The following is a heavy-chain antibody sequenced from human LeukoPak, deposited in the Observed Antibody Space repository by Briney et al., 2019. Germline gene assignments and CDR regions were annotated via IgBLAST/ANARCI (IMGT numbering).Heavy chain of an antibody. CDR2: IIPIFGTA. CDR1: GGTFSSYA. CDR3: ARDAKILAVGRTGARDGMDV. Sequence: SVKVSCKASGGTFSSYAISWVRQAPGQGLEWMGGIIPIFGTANYAQKFQGRVTITRDTSASTVYMELSSLRSEDTAVYYCARDAKILAVGRTGARDGMDVWGQGTTVTVSS. J-gene: IGHJ6*02. V-gene: IGHV1-69*06. D-gene: IGHD6-13*01.